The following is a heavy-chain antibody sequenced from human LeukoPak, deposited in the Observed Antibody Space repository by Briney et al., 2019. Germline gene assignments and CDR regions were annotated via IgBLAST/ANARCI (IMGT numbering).Heavy chain of an antibody. D-gene: IGHD2-15*01. Sequence: SETLSLTCTVSGGSISSSSYYWGWIRQPPGKGLEWIGSIYYSGSTYYNPSLKSRVTISVDASKNQFSLKLSSVTAADTAVYYCASAKAGVSWYFDYWGQGTLVTVSS. CDR3: ASAKAGVSWYFDY. CDR1: GGSISSSSYY. J-gene: IGHJ4*02. CDR2: IYYSGST. V-gene: IGHV4-39*07.